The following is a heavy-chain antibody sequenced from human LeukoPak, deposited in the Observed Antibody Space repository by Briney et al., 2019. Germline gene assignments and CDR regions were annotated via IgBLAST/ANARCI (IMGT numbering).Heavy chain of an antibody. CDR3: ARETIAAAGNFDL. CDR1: GGSISSYY. V-gene: IGHV4-59*12. CDR2: IYYTGTT. Sequence: SETLSLTCTVSGGSISSYYWSWVRQSPVKGLEWIGYIYYTGTTNYNPSHKSRVTISLDTSKNQFSLKLTSVTAADTAVYYCARETIAAAGNFDLWGRGTLVTVSS. D-gene: IGHD6-13*01. J-gene: IGHJ2*01.